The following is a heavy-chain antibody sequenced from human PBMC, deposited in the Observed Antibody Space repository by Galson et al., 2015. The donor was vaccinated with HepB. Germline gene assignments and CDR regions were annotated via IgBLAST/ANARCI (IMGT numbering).Heavy chain of an antibody. CDR3: TRDFAEMATDY. J-gene: IGHJ4*02. CDR2: ISRSSIVI. CDR1: GFTFSDYR. Sequence: SLRLSCAVSGFTFSDYRMNWVRQAPGKGLEWISYISRSSIVIYYADFVKGRFTISRDNAKNLLYLQMNSLTDEDTAVYYGTRDFAEMATDYWGQGTMVTVSS. V-gene: IGHV3-48*02. D-gene: IGHD5-24*01.